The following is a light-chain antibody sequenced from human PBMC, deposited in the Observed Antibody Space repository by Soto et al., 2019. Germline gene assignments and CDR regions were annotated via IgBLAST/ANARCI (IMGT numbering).Light chain of an antibody. V-gene: IGKV1-39*01. CDR1: QSISSY. CDR3: HQTYSTPYG. J-gene: IGKJ2*03. CDR2: AAS. Sequence: DIQMTQSPPSLSASVGDRVTITCRASQSISSYLSWYQQKPGKAPKLLIYAASNLQSGVPSRFSGSGSGTDFTLTISSLQPDDFATYFCHQTYSTPYGFGQGTKLEIK.